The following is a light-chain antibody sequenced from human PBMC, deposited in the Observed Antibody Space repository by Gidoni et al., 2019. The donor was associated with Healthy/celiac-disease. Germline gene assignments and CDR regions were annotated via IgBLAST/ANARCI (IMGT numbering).Light chain of an antibody. CDR1: SSDVGSYNL. Sequence: QSALTKPASASRSPGQSITIPCTGTSSDVGSYNLVSWYQQHPGKAPKLMIYEGSKRPSGVSNRFSGSKSGNTASLTIAGLQAEDEADYYCCSYAGSSTLVVFGGGTKLTVL. J-gene: IGLJ2*01. V-gene: IGLV2-23*01. CDR3: CSYAGSSTLVV. CDR2: EGS.